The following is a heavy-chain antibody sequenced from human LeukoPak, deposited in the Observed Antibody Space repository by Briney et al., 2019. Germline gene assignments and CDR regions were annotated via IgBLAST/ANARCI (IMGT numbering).Heavy chain of an antibody. CDR1: GYNFTTYW. CDR3: ARHTKRPQAGWFDP. Sequence: GESLKISCKASGYNFTTYWIGWVRQMPGKGLEHMGIIYPRDSQIRYSPSFQGQVTISADKSISTAYLQWTSLKASDTAIYYCARHTKRPQAGWFDPWGQGTLVTVSS. J-gene: IGHJ5*02. D-gene: IGHD6-25*01. V-gene: IGHV5-51*01. CDR2: IYPRDSQI.